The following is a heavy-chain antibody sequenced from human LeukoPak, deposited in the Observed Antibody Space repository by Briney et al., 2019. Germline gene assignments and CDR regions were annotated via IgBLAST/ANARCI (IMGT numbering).Heavy chain of an antibody. D-gene: IGHD6-13*01. Sequence: SETLSLTCAVYGGSFSAYYWSWIRQPPGKGLAWIAEINHSGTTNYKPSLKSRVTISIDTSKNQFSLKLSSVTAADTAVYYCASSRGYSSSLWYYYMDVWGKGTTVTVSS. CDR2: INHSGTT. J-gene: IGHJ6*03. V-gene: IGHV4-34*01. CDR1: GGSFSAYY. CDR3: ASSRGYSSSLWYYYMDV.